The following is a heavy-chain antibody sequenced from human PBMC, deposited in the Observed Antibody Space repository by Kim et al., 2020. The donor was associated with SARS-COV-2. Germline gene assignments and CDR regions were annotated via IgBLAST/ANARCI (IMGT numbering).Heavy chain of an antibody. D-gene: IGHD6-13*01. CDR3: ARGWDSSIAAARFDY. Sequence: GGSLRLSCAASGFTFSSYSMNWVRQAPGKGLEWVSYISSSSSTIYYADSVKGRFTISRDNAKNSLYLQMNSLRDEDTAVYYCARGWDSSIAAARFDYWGQGTLVTVSS. CDR2: ISSSSSTI. CDR1: GFTFSSYS. V-gene: IGHV3-48*02. J-gene: IGHJ4*02.